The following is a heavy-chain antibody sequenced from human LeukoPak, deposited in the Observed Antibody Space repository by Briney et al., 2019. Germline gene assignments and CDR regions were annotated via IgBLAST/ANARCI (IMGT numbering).Heavy chain of an antibody. CDR1: GFTFSNYG. V-gene: IGHV3-33*01. CDR2: IWYDGSNK. Sequence: PGGSLRLSCAASGFTFSNYGMHWVRQAPGKGLEWVAVIWYDGSNKYYADSVKGRFTLSRDNSKNTPFLQMNSLRPEDTAVYFCARDLTQLALFDYWGQGTLVTVYS. J-gene: IGHJ4*02. CDR3: ARDLTQLALFDY. D-gene: IGHD6-13*01.